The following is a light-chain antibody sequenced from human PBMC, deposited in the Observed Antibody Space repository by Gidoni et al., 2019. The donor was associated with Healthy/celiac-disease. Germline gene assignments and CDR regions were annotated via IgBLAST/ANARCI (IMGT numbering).Light chain of an antibody. Sequence: DIQMTQSPSTLSASVGARVTITCRASQSISSWLAWYQQKPEKAPKLLIYKASSLESGVPSRISSSGSGTEFTLTISSLQPDDFATYYCQQYNSYSVTFGQGTRLEIK. CDR1: QSISSW. J-gene: IGKJ5*01. CDR3: QQYNSYSVT. V-gene: IGKV1-5*03. CDR2: KAS.